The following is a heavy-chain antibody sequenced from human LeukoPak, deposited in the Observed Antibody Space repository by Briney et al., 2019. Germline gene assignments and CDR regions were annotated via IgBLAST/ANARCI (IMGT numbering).Heavy chain of an antibody. D-gene: IGHD1-26*01. Sequence: PGGSLRISCAASGFTFNNYWMTWVRQAPGKGLEWVANIKPEGSAQYYADSVRGRFTTSRDNAKNSLYLQMNGLRAEDTAVYYCARVGLLHYPMDYWGRGTLLTVSS. J-gene: IGHJ4*02. CDR3: ARVGLLHYPMDY. CDR1: GFTFNNYW. CDR2: IKPEGSAQ. V-gene: IGHV3-7*01.